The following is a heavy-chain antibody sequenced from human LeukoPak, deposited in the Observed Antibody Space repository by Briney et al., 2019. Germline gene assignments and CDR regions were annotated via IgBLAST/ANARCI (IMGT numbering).Heavy chain of an antibody. J-gene: IGHJ4*02. D-gene: IGHD2-21*01. CDR2: IFDSGTT. CDR3: APQQGRNLVNYFDY. V-gene: IGHV4-59*08. Sequence: SETLSLTCTVSGDSISNYYLSWIRQTPGKGLEWFGYIFDSGTTNYNPSLKSRVTISVDTSKNQFSLKLSSVTAADTAVYYCAPQQGRNLVNYFDYWGQGTLVTVSS. CDR1: GDSISNYY.